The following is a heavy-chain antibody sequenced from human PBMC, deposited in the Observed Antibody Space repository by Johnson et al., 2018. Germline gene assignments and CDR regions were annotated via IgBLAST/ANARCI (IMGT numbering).Heavy chain of an antibody. CDR2: IYSGGST. CDR1: GFTVSSNY. CDR3: ARGTYYYMDV. Sequence: VQLVESGGGLVKPGGSLRLSCAASGFTVSSNYMSWVRQAPGKGLEWVSVIYSGGSTYYADSVKGRFTISRDNAKNTLSLQMNSLRAEVTAVYDCARGTYYYMDVWGKGTTVTVSS. V-gene: IGHV3-66*01. J-gene: IGHJ6*03.